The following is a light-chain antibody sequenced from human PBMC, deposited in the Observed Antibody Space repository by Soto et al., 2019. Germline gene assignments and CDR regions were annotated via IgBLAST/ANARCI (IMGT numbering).Light chain of an antibody. CDR1: SSDVGGYNF. CDR2: EVT. V-gene: IGLV2-8*01. J-gene: IGLJ1*01. CDR3: TSYAGSNNQV. Sequence: SVLTQPPSASGSPGQSVTISCTGTSSDVGGYNFVSWYQQYPDKAPKLMIYEVTTRPSGVPDRSSGSKSGNTASLTVSVLQAEEEADYYYTSYAGSNNQVFGTGTKLTVL.